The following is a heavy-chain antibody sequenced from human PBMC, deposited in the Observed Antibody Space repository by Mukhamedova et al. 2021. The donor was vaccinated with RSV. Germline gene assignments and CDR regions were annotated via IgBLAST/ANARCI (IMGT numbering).Heavy chain of an antibody. CDR2: NPNSGGT. CDR3: AREQWLAYYYYYMDV. J-gene: IGHJ6*03. V-gene: IGHV1-2*02. Sequence: NPNSGGTNYAQKFQGRVTMTRDTSISTAYMELSRRRSDATAVYYCAREQWLAYYYYYMDVWGQGTTVTVS. D-gene: IGHD6-19*01.